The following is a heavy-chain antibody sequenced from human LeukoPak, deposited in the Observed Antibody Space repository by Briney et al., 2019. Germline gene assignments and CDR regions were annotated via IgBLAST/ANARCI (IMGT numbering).Heavy chain of an antibody. Sequence: ASVKVSCKASGYTFTSNYVHWVRQAPGQGLEWVGMIYPRDGSTSYAQKFQGRVIVSRDTSTSTVHMELSGLRSEDTAVYYCARDQEGFDYWGRGTLVTVSS. V-gene: IGHV1-46*01. CDR3: ARDQEGFDY. J-gene: IGHJ4*02. CDR2: IYPRDGST. CDR1: GYTFTSNY.